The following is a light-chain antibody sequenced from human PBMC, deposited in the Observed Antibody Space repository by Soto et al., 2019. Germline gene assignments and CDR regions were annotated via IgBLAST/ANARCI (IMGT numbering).Light chain of an antibody. CDR1: QHVSSN. Sequence: EIVMTQSTATLSVSPGVSATLSCRASQHVSSNFAWYRQKPSQAPTLLIYRASTRATGIPARFSGSGSGTEFTLAISSLQSEDFAVYYCQQYNNWPYTFGQGTKLEIK. CDR3: QQYNNWPYT. J-gene: IGKJ2*01. V-gene: IGKV3-15*01. CDR2: RAS.